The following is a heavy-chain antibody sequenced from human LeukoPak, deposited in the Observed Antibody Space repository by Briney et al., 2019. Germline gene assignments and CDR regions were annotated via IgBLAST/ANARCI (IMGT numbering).Heavy chain of an antibody. V-gene: IGHV3-23*01. Sequence: GGSLRLSCAASGFTFSSYAMRWVRQAPGKGLEWVSVISGSGGSTYYAHSVKGRFTISRDNSKNTLYLQMNSLRAEDTAVYYCAQSSGGSYLLDYWGQGTLVTVSS. CDR1: GFTFSSYA. J-gene: IGHJ4*02. CDR3: AQSSGGSYLLDY. CDR2: ISGSGGST. D-gene: IGHD2-15*01.